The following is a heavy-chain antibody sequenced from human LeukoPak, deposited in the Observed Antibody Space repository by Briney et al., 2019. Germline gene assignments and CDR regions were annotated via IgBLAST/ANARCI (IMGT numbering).Heavy chain of an antibody. CDR1: GFTFSSYA. Sequence: PGGSLRLSCAASGFTFSSYAMSWVRQAPGKGLEWVSAISGSGGSTYYADSVKGRFTISRDNSKNTLYLQMNSLRAEDTAVYYCAKDHLWMKMITFGGVIATPLNWYFDLWGRGTLATVSS. J-gene: IGHJ2*01. CDR2: ISGSGGST. D-gene: IGHD3-16*02. V-gene: IGHV3-23*01. CDR3: AKDHLWMKMITFGGVIATPLNWYFDL.